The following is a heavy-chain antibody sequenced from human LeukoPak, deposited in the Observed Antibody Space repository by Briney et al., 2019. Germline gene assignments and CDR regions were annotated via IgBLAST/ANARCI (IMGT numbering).Heavy chain of an antibody. CDR2: INSDGSST. Sequence: HPGGSLRLSCAASGFTFSSYWMHWVRQAPGKVLVWVSRINSDGSSTSYADSVKGRFTISRDNAKNTLYLQMNSLRAEDTAVYYCARGRGQWLVPDEFDYWGQGTLVTVSS. D-gene: IGHD6-19*01. J-gene: IGHJ4*02. CDR3: ARGRGQWLVPDEFDY. CDR1: GFTFSSYW. V-gene: IGHV3-74*01.